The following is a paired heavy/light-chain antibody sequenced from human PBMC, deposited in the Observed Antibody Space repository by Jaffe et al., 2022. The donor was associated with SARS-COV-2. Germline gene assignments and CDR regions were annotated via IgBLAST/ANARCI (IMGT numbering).Heavy chain of an antibody. CDR1: GFTFSHYW. J-gene: IGHJ4*02. CDR2: IKPDGSDK. V-gene: IGHV3-7*01. Sequence: EVQLVESGGGLVQPGGSLRLSCAASGFTFSHYWMSWVRQAPGKGLEWVANIKPDGSDKYYVGSVTGRFTISRDNAKNSLYLQMNSLRAEDTAVYYCAREWGWSFDSWGQGTPVTASS. D-gene: IGHD6-19*01. CDR3: AREWGWSFDS.
Light chain of an antibody. CDR3: GSWDRKE. J-gene: IGLJ2*01. V-gene: IGLV1-51*02. CDR1: SSNIGNNY. Sequence: QSLLTQPPSVSAAPGQKVTISCSGSSSNIGNNYVSWYQQLPGTAPKLLIYENDKRPSGIPDRFSGSKSGTSATLGITGLQTGDEADYYCGSWDRKEFGGGTKLTVL. CDR2: END.